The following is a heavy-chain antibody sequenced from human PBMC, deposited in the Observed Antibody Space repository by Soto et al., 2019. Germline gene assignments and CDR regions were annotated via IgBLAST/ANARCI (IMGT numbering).Heavy chain of an antibody. CDR3: AKNWDTTFSSSSH. J-gene: IGHJ4*02. Sequence: EVQLLESGGGLVQPGGSLRLSCAASGFTFTTYAMTWVRRAPGKGLEWVSAISGSGGSTYYADSVKGRFTISRDSSKNTVFLQMSSLRAEDTAVYYCAKNWDTTFSSSSHWGQGTLVTVSS. D-gene: IGHD6-6*01. CDR1: GFTFTTYA. V-gene: IGHV3-23*01. CDR2: ISGSGGST.